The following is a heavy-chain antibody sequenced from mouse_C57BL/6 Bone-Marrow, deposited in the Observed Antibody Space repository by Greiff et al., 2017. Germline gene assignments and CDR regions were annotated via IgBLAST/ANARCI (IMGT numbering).Heavy chain of an antibody. Sequence: DVMLVESGGGLVQPGGSMKLSCVASGFTFSNYWMNWVRQSPEKGLEWVAQIRLKSDNYATHYAESVKGRFTISRDDSKSSVYLQMNNVRAEDTGIYYCTAPYYGSSDYWGQGTTLTVSS. CDR1: GFTFSNYW. CDR2: IRLKSDNYAT. D-gene: IGHD1-1*01. J-gene: IGHJ2*01. V-gene: IGHV6-3*01. CDR3: TAPYYGSSDY.